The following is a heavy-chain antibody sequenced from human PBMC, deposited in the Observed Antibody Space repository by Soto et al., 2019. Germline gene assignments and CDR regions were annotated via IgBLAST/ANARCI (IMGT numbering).Heavy chain of an antibody. CDR3: AKRAGYYYDSSGYYYFDY. V-gene: IGHV3-23*01. CDR1: GFTFSSYA. J-gene: IGHJ4*02. CDR2: ISGSGGST. Sequence: GGSLRLSCAASGFTFSSYAMSWVRQAPGKGLEWVSAISGSGGSTYYADSVKGRFTISRDNSKNTLYLQMNSLRAEDTAVYYCAKRAGYYYDSSGYYYFDYWGQGTLVTVSS. D-gene: IGHD3-22*01.